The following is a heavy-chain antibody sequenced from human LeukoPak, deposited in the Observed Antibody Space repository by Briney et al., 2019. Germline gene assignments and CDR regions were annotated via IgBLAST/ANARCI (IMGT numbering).Heavy chain of an antibody. CDR2: ISGGGDST. CDR3: ARGGPLAVTYNWFDP. V-gene: IGHV3-23*01. D-gene: IGHD6-19*01. J-gene: IGHJ5*02. CDR1: GFTFSSHG. Sequence: PGGSLRLSCAASGFTFSSHGMNWVRQAPGKGLEWVSSISGGGDSTHYADSVMGRFTISRDNSKNTLYLQMDSLRDADTAVYYCARGGPLAVTYNWFDPWGQGTLVTVSS.